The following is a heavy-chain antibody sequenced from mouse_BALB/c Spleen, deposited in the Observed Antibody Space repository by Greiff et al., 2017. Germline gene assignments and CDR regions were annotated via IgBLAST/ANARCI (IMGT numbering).Heavy chain of an antibody. CDR3: AIYLRHYFDY. V-gene: IGHV1-7*01. D-gene: IGHD2-12*01. CDR2: INPSTGYT. J-gene: IGHJ2*01. Sequence: QVQLQQSGAELAKPGASVKMSCKASGYTFTSYWMHWVKQRPGQGLEWIGYINPSTGYTEYNQKFKDKATLTADKSSSTAYMQLSSLTSEDSAVYYCAIYLRHYFDYWGQGTTLTVSS. CDR1: GYTFTSYW.